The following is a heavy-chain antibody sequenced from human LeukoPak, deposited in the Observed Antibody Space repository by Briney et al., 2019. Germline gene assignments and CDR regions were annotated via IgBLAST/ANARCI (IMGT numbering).Heavy chain of an antibody. Sequence: GGSLRLSCAASGFTFSSYAMSWVRQAPGKGLQWVSGISGSGGTIYYADSAKGRFTISRDNAKNSLYLQMNSLRAEDTAVYYCAELGITMIGGVWGKGTTVTISS. J-gene: IGHJ6*04. D-gene: IGHD3-10*02. CDR1: GFTFSSYA. CDR3: AELGITMIGGV. CDR2: ISGSGGTI. V-gene: IGHV3-48*03.